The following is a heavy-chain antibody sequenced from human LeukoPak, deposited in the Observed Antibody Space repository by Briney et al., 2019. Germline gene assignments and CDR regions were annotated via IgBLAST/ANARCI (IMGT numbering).Heavy chain of an antibody. V-gene: IGHV4-4*02. Sequence: SETLSLTCAVSGASISISNWWGWVRQPPGKGLEWIGEFFHTGITNYNPSLKNRVTISVDKSKNQFSLTLSSVTAADTAVYYCVSVDGDNVFGVVGHFWGQGALVIVSS. CDR3: VSVDGDNVFGVVGHF. J-gene: IGHJ4*02. D-gene: IGHD3-3*01. CDR1: GASISISNW. CDR2: FFHTGIT.